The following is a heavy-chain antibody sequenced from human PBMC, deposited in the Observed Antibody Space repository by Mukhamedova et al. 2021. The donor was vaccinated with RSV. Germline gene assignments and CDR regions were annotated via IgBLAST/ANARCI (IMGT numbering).Heavy chain of an antibody. Sequence: QAPGQRLEWMGWINAGNGNTKYSQKFQGRVTITRDTSASTAYMELSSLSSEDTAVYYCARGPMIVVVIPYYFDYWGQGTLVTVSS. CDR2: INAGNGNT. V-gene: IGHV1-3*01. CDR3: ARGPMIVVVIPYYFDY. D-gene: IGHD3-22*01. J-gene: IGHJ4*02.